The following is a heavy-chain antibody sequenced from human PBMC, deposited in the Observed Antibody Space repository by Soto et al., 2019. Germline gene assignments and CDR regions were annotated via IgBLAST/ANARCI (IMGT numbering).Heavy chain of an antibody. CDR2: INHSGST. Sequence: SETLSLTCAVYGGSFSGYYWSWIRQPPGKGLEWIGEINHSGSTNYNPSIKSRVTISVDTSKNQFSQKLRSLTAADTAVYYCARRATEPLDQMTTVNYFDYWGQGTLVTVSS. CDR1: GGSFSGYY. D-gene: IGHD4-4*01. CDR3: ARRATEPLDQMTTVNYFDY. J-gene: IGHJ4*02. V-gene: IGHV4-34*01.